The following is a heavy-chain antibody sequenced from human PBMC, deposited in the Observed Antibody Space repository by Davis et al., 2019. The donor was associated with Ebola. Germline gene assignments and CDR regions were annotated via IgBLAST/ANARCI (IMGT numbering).Heavy chain of an antibody. V-gene: IGHV5-51*01. Sequence: PGGSLRLSCAVSGGSISSSNWWSWVRQPPGKGLEWMGIIYPGDSDTRYSPSFQGQVTISADKSISTAYLQWSSLKASDTAMYYCARLKSSSSVGFDYWGQGTLVTVSS. CDR3: ARLKSSSSVGFDY. CDR1: GGSISSSNW. CDR2: IYPGDSDT. D-gene: IGHD6-6*01. J-gene: IGHJ4*02.